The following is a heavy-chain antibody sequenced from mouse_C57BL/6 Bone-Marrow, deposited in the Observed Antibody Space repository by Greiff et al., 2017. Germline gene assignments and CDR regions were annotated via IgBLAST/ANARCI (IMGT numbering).Heavy chain of an antibody. CDR2: IYPGDGDT. J-gene: IGHJ4*01. CDR1: GYAFSSYW. D-gene: IGHD1-1*01. V-gene: IGHV1-80*01. CDR3: ASCPSAIVATKAMDY. Sequence: QVQLKESGAELVKPGASVKISCKASGYAFSSYWMNWVKQRPGKGLEWIGQIYPGDGDTNYNGKFKGKATLTADKSSSTAYMQLSSLTSEDSAVYFCASCPSAIVATKAMDYWGQGTSVTVSS.